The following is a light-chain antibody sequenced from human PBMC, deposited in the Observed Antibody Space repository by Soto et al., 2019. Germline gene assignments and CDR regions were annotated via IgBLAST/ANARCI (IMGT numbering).Light chain of an antibody. CDR2: DAS. Sequence: DIHMTQSPSTLSASVGYRFTITCRASQSISRWLAWYQQKPGKAPQALTYDASSLKSGVPSRLSGNGSGTEFTLTISSPQPDDFPTYYCQQYNNYSTFGQGTRLEIK. V-gene: IGKV1-5*01. CDR3: QQYNNYST. J-gene: IGKJ5*01. CDR1: QSISRW.